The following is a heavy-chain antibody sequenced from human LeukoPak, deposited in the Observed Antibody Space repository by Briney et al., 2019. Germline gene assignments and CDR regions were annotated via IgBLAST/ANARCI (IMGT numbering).Heavy chain of an antibody. CDR3: ARRDTVTTFSGPFGY. CDR2: IKQDGREK. J-gene: IGHJ4*02. CDR1: GFTFSRYW. V-gene: IGHV3-7*01. D-gene: IGHD4-11*01. Sequence: GGSLRLSCAASGFTFSRYWMSWVRQAPGKGLEWAANIKQDGREKYYVDSVKGRFTISRDNAKNSLYLQMNSLRAEDTAVYYCARRDTVTTFSGPFGYWGQGTLVNVSS.